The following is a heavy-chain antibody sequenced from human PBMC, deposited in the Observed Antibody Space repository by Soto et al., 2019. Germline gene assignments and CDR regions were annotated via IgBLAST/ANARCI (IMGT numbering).Heavy chain of an antibody. CDR2: IWYDGSNK. D-gene: IGHD2-15*01. CDR3: VRDRYCGGGSCYSAFDI. CDR1: GFTFSSYG. Sequence: PGGSLRLSCAASGFTFSSYGMHWVRQAPGKGLEWVAVIWYDGSNKYYADSVKGRFTISRDNSKNTLYLQMNSLRAEDTAVYYCVRDRYCGGGSCYSAFDIWGQGTMVTVSS. V-gene: IGHV3-33*01. J-gene: IGHJ3*02.